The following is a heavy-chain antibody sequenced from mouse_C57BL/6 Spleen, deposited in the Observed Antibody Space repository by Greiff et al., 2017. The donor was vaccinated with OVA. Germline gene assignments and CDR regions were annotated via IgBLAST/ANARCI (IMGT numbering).Heavy chain of an antibody. CDR1: GYTFTSYW. Sequence: VQLQQSGTVLARPGASVKMSCKTSGYTFTSYWMHWVKQRPGQGLEWIGAIYPGNSDTSYNQKFKGKAKLTAGTSASTAYMELSSLPNEDSAVYYCTGWVLYYGSSYGYWYFDVWGTGTTVTVSS. CDR3: TGWVLYYGSSYGYWYFDV. D-gene: IGHD1-1*01. V-gene: IGHV1-5*01. CDR2: IYPGNSDT. J-gene: IGHJ1*03.